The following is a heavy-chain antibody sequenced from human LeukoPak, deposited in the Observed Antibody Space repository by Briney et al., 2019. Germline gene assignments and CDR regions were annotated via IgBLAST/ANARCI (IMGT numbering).Heavy chain of an antibody. V-gene: IGHV5-51*01. CDR3: ARRQTPDHGDPWGAFDI. Sequence: GESLKISCKGSGYSFTSYWIGWVRQMPGKGLEWMGIIYPGDSDTRYSPSFQGQVTISADKSISTAYLQWSSLKASDNAMYYCARRQTPDHGDPWGAFDIWGQGTMVTVSS. CDR1: GYSFTSYW. CDR2: IYPGDSDT. D-gene: IGHD4-17*01. J-gene: IGHJ3*02.